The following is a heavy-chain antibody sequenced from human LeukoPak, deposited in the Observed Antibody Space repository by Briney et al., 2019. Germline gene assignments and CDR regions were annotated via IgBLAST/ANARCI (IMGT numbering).Heavy chain of an antibody. CDR1: GYTFTSYD. CDR3: ARQFRYSSSWYVIGY. CDR2: MNPNSGNT. V-gene: IGHV1-8*01. Sequence: ASVKVSCKASGYTFTSYDINWVRQATGQGLEWMGWMNPNSGNTGYAQKFQGRVTVTRNTSISTAYMELSSLRSEDTAVYYCARQFRYSSSWYVIGYWGQGTLVTVSS. D-gene: IGHD6-13*01. J-gene: IGHJ4*02.